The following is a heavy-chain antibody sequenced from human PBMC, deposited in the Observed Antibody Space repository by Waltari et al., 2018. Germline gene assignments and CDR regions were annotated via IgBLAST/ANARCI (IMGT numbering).Heavy chain of an antibody. CDR1: GGTLSSYA. CDR2: IIPILGIA. V-gene: IGHV1-69*10. CDR3: AVGDVVVPAANYYYYMDV. J-gene: IGHJ6*03. Sequence: QVQLVQSGAEVKKPGSSVKVSCKASGGTLSSYAISWVRQAPGQGLEWMGGIIPILGIANYAQKFQGRVTITADKSTSTAYMELSSLRSEDTAVYYCAVGDVVVPAANYYYYMDVWGKGTTVTVSS. D-gene: IGHD2-2*01.